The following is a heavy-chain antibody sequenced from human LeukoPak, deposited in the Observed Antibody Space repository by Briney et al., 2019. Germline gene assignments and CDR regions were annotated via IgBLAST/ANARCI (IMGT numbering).Heavy chain of an antibody. CDR1: GGSIRSYY. V-gene: IGHV4-4*07. CDR2: IYSSGST. Sequence: SETLSLXCSVSGGSIRSYYRSWNRQPAGKGLEWIGRIYSSGSTNYNPSLKSRVSISVNMSKNQFSLKVSSVTAADTAVYYCARDDPAASTIIGVFDIWGQGTMVTVSS. CDR3: ARDDPAASTIIGVFDI. J-gene: IGHJ3*02. D-gene: IGHD6-13*01.